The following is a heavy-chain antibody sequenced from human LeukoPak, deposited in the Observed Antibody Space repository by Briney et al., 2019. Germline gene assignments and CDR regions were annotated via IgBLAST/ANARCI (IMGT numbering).Heavy chain of an antibody. V-gene: IGHV3-48*03. CDR2: ISSSGSTL. Sequence: GGSLRLSCAASGXTFSSYEMNWVRQAPGKGLEWVSYISSSGSTLYYADSVKGRFTISRDNSKNSLYLQMNSLRAEDTAVYYCARGGIVGATHFDYWGQGTLVTVSS. J-gene: IGHJ4*02. CDR3: ARGGIVGATHFDY. D-gene: IGHD1-26*01. CDR1: GXTFSSYE.